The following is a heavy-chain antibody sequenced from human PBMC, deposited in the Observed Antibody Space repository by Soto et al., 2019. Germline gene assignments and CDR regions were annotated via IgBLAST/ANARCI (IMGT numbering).Heavy chain of an antibody. CDR2: IYPPNSDT. CDR3: ARHGLYSSSWTTFDY. J-gene: IGHJ4*02. D-gene: IGHD2-2*01. CDR1: GYNFATYW. V-gene: IGHV5-51*01. Sequence: GESLKISCKGSGYNFATYWIGWVRQTPGKGLEWIGIIYPPNSDTKYSPSFEGQVTISAEKSINTAYLQWSSLTSSDTAVYYCARHGLYSSSWTTFDYWGQGTLVTVSS.